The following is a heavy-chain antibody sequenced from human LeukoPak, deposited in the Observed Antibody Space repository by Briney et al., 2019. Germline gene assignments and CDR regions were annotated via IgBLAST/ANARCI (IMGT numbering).Heavy chain of an antibody. CDR3: ARILAGPDYFDY. J-gene: IGHJ4*02. CDR1: GFSLTTSKMC. Sequence: SGPTLVNPTQTLXLTCTFSGFSLTTSKMCVNWIRQPPGKALEWLARIDWDDDKYYSTSLKTRLTISKDTSKNQVVLTMTNMDPVDTATYYCARILAGPDYFDYWGQGTLVTVSS. CDR2: IDWDDDK. V-gene: IGHV2-70*11.